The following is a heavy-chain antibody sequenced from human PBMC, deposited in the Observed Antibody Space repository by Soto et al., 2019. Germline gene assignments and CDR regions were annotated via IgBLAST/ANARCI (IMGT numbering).Heavy chain of an antibody. D-gene: IGHD2-15*01. Sequence: QVQLVQSGAEVKKPGASVKVSCKASGYTFTSYYMHWVRQAPGQGLEWMGIINPSGGSTSYAQKFQGRVTMTRDTSTSTVYMELSSLRSEDTAVYYCARDSGVVAATYGSSYFDYWGQGTLVTVSS. CDR2: INPSGGST. CDR1: GYTFTSYY. CDR3: ARDSGVVAATYGSSYFDY. J-gene: IGHJ4*02. V-gene: IGHV1-46*03.